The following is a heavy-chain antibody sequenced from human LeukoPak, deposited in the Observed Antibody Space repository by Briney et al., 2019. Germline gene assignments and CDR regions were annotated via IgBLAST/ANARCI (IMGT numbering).Heavy chain of an antibody. Sequence: ASVKVSCKASGYTFTSYGVSWVRQAPGQGLEWMGWISAYNGNTNYAQKLQGRVTMTTDTSTSTAYMELRSLRSDDTAVYYCARDDFDYDILTGYPYYFDYWGQGTLVTVSS. J-gene: IGHJ4*02. CDR3: ARDDFDYDILTGYPYYFDY. CDR2: ISAYNGNT. D-gene: IGHD3-9*01. V-gene: IGHV1-18*01. CDR1: GYTFTSYG.